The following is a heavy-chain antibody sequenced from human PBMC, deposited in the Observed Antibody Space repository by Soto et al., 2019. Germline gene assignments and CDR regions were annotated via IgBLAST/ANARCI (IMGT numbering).Heavy chain of an antibody. CDR1: GFIFSTYW. V-gene: IGHV3-7*01. CDR2: IDQDGSEK. Sequence: EEQLVESGGGLVQPGGSLRLSCAVSGFIFSTYWMTWVRQPPGKGLEWVANIDQDGSEKYYLDSVRGRFTISRDNAKNSLYLQMNSLRAEDTAVYYCVCGGNFFVYWGQGTLDTVSP. J-gene: IGHJ4*02. CDR3: VCGGNFFVY. D-gene: IGHD3-16*01.